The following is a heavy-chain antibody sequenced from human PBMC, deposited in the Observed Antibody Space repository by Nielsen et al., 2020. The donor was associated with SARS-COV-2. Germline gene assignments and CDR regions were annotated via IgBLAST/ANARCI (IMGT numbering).Heavy chain of an antibody. CDR3: ARDRGDYSNYYYGMDV. D-gene: IGHD4-11*01. V-gene: IGHV1-46*01. J-gene: IGHJ6*02. CDR1: GYTFTSYY. Sequence: ASVKVSCKASGYTFTSYYMHWVRQAPGQGLEWMGIINPSGGSTSYAQKFQGRVTMTRDTSTSTVYMELSSLRSEDTAVYYCARDRGDYSNYYYGMDVWGQGTTVTVSS. CDR2: INPSGGST.